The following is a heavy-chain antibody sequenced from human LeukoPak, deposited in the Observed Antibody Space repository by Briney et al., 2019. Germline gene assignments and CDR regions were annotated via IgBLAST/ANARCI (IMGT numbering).Heavy chain of an antibody. D-gene: IGHD6-13*01. CDR3: ARYGRQSRQLIATPGSDNIH. CDR1: GFTFSSYS. V-gene: IGHV3-21*01. Sequence: NPGRSLRLSCAASGFTFSSYSMNWVRQAPGKGLEWVSSISSSSNYIYYADLVKGRFTISRDNAENSLYLQMHSLRAEDTAVYYCARYGRQSRQLIATPGSDNIHWGQGTLVTVSS. CDR2: ISSSSNYI. J-gene: IGHJ4*02.